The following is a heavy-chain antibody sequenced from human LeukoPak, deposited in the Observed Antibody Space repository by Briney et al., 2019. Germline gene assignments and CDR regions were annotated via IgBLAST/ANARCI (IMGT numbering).Heavy chain of an antibody. J-gene: IGHJ5*01. CDR1: GFTFSSYG. V-gene: IGHV3-30*02. CDR2: IRYDELQD. D-gene: IGHD4-11*01. Sequence: GGSLRLSCAAAGFTFSSYGMHWARQAPGKGLEWVAFIRYDELQDYYADSVRGRFTISRDNSKSALYLQMGSLRPEDTAMYYCVRDFSNYVAFDSWGQGVLVTVSS. CDR3: VRDFSNYVAFDS.